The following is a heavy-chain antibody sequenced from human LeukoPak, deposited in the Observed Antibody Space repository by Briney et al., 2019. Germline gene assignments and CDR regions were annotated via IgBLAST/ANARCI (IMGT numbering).Heavy chain of an antibody. Sequence: GRSLRLSCAASGFTFSSYGMHWVRQAPGKGLEWVAVIWYDGGNKYYADSVKGRFTISRDNSKNTLYLQMNSLRAEDTAVYYCAREGGDNWNYGYFDYWGQGTLVTVSS. J-gene: IGHJ4*02. D-gene: IGHD1-7*01. V-gene: IGHV3-33*01. CDR3: AREGGDNWNYGYFDY. CDR1: GFTFSSYG. CDR2: IWYDGGNK.